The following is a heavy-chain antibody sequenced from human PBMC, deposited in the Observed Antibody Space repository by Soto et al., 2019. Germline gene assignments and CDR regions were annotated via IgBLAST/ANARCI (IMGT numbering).Heavy chain of an antibody. CDR2: IIPIFGTA. D-gene: IGHD6-19*01. J-gene: IGHJ4*02. CDR3: ARADIAVAGKGYFDD. Sequence: SVKVSCKASGGTFSSYAISWVRQAPGQGLEWMGGIIPIFGTANYAQKFQGRVTITADESTSTAYMELSSLRSEDTAVYYCARADIAVAGKGYFDDWGQGTLVTVSS. V-gene: IGHV1-69*13. CDR1: GGTFSSYA.